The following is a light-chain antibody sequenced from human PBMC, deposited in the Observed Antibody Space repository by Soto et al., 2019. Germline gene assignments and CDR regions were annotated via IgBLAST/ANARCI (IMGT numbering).Light chain of an antibody. CDR2: DAS. CDR3: QHYGTSPPFT. CDR1: QSLSSSY. J-gene: IGKJ3*01. Sequence: EIVLRQSPATLSLSPGERATLSCGASQSLSSSYLAWYQQKPGLAPRLLIHDASSRATGIPDRFSGSGSGTEFTLTISRLEPEDFAVYYCQHYGTSPPFTFGPGTRVDIK. V-gene: IGKV3D-20*01.